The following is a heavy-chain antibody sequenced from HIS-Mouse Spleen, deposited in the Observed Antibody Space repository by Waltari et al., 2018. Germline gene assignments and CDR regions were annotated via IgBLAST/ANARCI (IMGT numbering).Heavy chain of an antibody. J-gene: IGHJ4*02. CDR3: AKASSGWLDY. V-gene: IGHV3-30*18. D-gene: IGHD6-19*01. Sequence: QVQLVESGGGVVQPGRSLRLSCAASGFTFSSYGMHWVRQATGKGLGWVAVISYDGSNKYYADSVKGRFTISRDNSKNTLYLQMNSLRAEDTAVYYCAKASSGWLDYWGQGTLVTVSS. CDR1: GFTFSSYG. CDR2: ISYDGSNK.